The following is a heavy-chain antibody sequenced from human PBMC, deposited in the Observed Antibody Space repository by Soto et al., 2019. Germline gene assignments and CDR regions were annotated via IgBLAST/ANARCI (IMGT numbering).Heavy chain of an antibody. Sequence: GGSLRLSCAASGFTFSSYGMHWVRQAPGKGLEWVAVIWYDGSNKYYADSVKGRFTISRDNSKNTLYLQMNSLRAEDTAVYYCAVLAGMATNYYFDYWGQGTLVTVSS. CDR3: AVLAGMATNYYFDY. D-gene: IGHD5-12*01. CDR2: IWYDGSNK. CDR1: GFTFSSYG. J-gene: IGHJ4*02. V-gene: IGHV3-33*01.